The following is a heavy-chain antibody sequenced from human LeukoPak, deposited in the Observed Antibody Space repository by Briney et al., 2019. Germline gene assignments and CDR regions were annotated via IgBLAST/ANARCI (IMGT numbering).Heavy chain of an antibody. V-gene: IGHV3-53*01. J-gene: IGHJ4*02. Sequence: GGSLRLSCAASGFTVSGNYMSWVRQAPGKGLEWVPVIYSSTSTYYADSVKGRFTISRDNSKNTLYLQMNSLRAEDTAVYYCARGQYGDYYFDYWGQGTLVTVSS. CDR2: IYSSTST. D-gene: IGHD4-17*01. CDR3: ARGQYGDYYFDY. CDR1: GFTVSGNY.